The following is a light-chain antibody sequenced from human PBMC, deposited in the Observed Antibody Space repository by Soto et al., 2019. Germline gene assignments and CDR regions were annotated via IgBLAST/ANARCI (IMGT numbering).Light chain of an antibody. Sequence: QSVLTQPPSVSGAPGQRVTISCTGSSSNIGAGYDVHWYQQLPGTAPKLLIYGNNNRPSGVPDRFSGSKSGTSASLAITGLQAEDVADYYCQSYDSSLSGSVVFGGGTKVTVL. V-gene: IGLV1-40*01. CDR1: SSNIGAGYD. J-gene: IGLJ2*01. CDR3: QSYDSSLSGSVV. CDR2: GNN.